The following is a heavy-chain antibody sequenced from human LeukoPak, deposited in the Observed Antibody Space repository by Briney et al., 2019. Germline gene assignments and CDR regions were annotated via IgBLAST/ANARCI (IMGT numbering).Heavy chain of an antibody. Sequence: SETLSLTRTVSGGSINSNYWSRIRQPPGKGLEWIGYIYYSGSTNYSPSFKSRVTISLDTSKIQFYLRLSAVTAADTAIYYCASGYYYKFDYWGQGTLVTVSS. CDR1: GGSINSNY. V-gene: IGHV4-59*01. CDR3: ASGYYYKFDY. J-gene: IGHJ4*02. CDR2: IYYSGST. D-gene: IGHD3-22*01.